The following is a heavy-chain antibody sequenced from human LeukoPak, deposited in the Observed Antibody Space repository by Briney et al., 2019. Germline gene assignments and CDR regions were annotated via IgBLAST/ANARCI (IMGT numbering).Heavy chain of an antibody. Sequence: GGSLRLSCAASGFTFSSYAMHWVRQAPGKGLEYVSAISTNGGSTYYANSVKGRFTISRDNSKNMLYLQMGSLRAGDMAVYYCARDSMTTVTTYTFGDYWGQGTLVTVSS. CDR1: GFTFSSYA. CDR3: ARDSMTTVTTYTFGDY. J-gene: IGHJ4*02. V-gene: IGHV3-64*01. D-gene: IGHD4-17*01. CDR2: ISTNGGST.